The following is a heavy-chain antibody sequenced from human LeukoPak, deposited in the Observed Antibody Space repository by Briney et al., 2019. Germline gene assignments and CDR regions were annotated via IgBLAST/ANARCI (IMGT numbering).Heavy chain of an antibody. CDR2: TWYDGSNK. D-gene: IGHD3-22*01. V-gene: IGHV3-33*01. CDR3: ARGPDSSVEY. J-gene: IGHJ4*02. CDR1: GFTFSSYG. Sequence: PAGSLRLSCAASGFTFSSYGMHWVRQAPGKGLEWVAVTWYDGSNKHYADSVKGRFTISRDNSKNTLFLQMNSLRAEDTAVYYCARGPDSSVEYWGQGTLVTVSS.